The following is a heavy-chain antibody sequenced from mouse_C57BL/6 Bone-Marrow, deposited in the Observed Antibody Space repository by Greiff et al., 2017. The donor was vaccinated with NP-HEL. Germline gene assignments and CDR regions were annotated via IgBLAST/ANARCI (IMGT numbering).Heavy chain of an antibody. Sequence: VKVVESGAELVRPGTSVKVSCKASGYAFTNYLIEWVKQRPGQGLEWIGVINPGSGGTNYNEKFKGKATLTADKSSSTAYMQLSSLTSEDSAVYFCARVVGDYAMDYWGQGTSVTVSS. V-gene: IGHV1-54*01. D-gene: IGHD1-1*02. CDR3: ARVVGDYAMDY. CDR1: GYAFTNYL. J-gene: IGHJ4*01. CDR2: INPGSGGT.